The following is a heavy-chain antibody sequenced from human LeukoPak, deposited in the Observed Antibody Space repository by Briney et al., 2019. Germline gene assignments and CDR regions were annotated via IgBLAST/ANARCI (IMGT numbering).Heavy chain of an antibody. CDR2: IYSGGST. Sequence: PGGSLRLSCAASGFTFSSYAMSWVRQAPGKGLEWVSVIYSGGSTYYADSVKGRFTISRDNSKNTLYLQMNSLRAEDTAVYYCAREAPSYGMDVWGQGTTVTVSS. V-gene: IGHV3-53*01. CDR1: GFTFSSYA. CDR3: AREAPSYGMDV. J-gene: IGHJ6*02.